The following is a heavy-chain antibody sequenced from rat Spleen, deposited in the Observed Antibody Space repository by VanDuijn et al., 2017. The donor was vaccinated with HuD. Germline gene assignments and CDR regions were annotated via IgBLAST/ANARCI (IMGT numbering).Heavy chain of an antibody. CDR2: MWSGGGT. CDR1: GFSLTDYS. CDR3: ARDRLYSSYIYGDVMDA. J-gene: IGHJ4*01. V-gene: IGHV2S63*01. D-gene: IGHD1-2*01. Sequence: EVQLKESGPGLVQPSQTLSLTCTVSGFSLTDYSVHWVRQPPGKSLEWMGVMWSGGGTAYNSALKSRLSISRDTSKSQVFLKMDSLKTEDTATYYCARDRLYSSYIYGDVMDAWGQGASVTVSS.